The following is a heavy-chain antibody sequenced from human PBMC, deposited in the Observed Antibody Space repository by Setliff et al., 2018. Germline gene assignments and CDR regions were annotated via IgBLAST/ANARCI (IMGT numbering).Heavy chain of an antibody. D-gene: IGHD4-17*01. J-gene: IGHJ3*02. CDR3: ARHENDYGDYDDAFDI. V-gene: IGHV4-59*08. CDR2: IYYSGRT. Sequence: PSETLSLTCTVSGGSISTYDWSWIRQPPGKGLEWIGYIYYSGRTNYNPSLRSRVTISVDTSKNQFSLKVSSVTAADTAVYYCARHENDYGDYDDAFDIWGQGTMVTVSS. CDR1: GGSISTYD.